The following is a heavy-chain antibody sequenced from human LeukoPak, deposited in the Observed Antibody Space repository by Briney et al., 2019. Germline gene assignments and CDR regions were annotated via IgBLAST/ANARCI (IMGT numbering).Heavy chain of an antibody. D-gene: IGHD6-19*01. CDR1: GFTFTTYG. Sequence: GGTLRLSCSASGFTFTTYGMNWVRQAPGKGLEWVSGIGGSGTRTYYADSVKGRFTTSRDNSKNTLYLQMNSLRDEDTAVYYCAKDFGTGWYTFDFWGQGTLVTVSS. V-gene: IGHV3-23*01. CDR2: IGGSGTRT. CDR3: AKDFGTGWYTFDF. J-gene: IGHJ4*02.